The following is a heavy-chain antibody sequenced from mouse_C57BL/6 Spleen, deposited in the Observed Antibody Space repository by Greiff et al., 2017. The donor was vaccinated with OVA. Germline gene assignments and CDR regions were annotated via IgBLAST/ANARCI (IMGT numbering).Heavy chain of an antibody. Sequence: DVMLVESGGGLVKPGGSLKLSCAASGFTFSDYGMHWVRQAPEKGLEWVAYISSGSSTIYYADTVKGRFTISRDNAKNTLFLQMTSLRSEDTAMYYCARSYYSRAMDYWGQGTSVTVSS. V-gene: IGHV5-17*01. J-gene: IGHJ4*01. D-gene: IGHD1-1*01. CDR1: GFTFSDYG. CDR3: ARSYYSRAMDY. CDR2: ISSGSSTI.